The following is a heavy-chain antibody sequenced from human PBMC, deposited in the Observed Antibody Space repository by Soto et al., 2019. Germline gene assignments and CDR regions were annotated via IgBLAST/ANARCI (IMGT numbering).Heavy chain of an antibody. Sequence: RSLTCAVYGGSFSGYYWSWIRQPPGKGLEWIGEINHSGSTNYNPSLKSRVTISVDTSKNQFSLKLSSVTAADTAVYYCASYTGYSSSWYRVYWGQGTLVTVSS. CDR2: INHSGST. D-gene: IGHD6-13*01. V-gene: IGHV4-34*01. J-gene: IGHJ4*02. CDR3: ASYTGYSSSWYRVY. CDR1: GGSFSGYY.